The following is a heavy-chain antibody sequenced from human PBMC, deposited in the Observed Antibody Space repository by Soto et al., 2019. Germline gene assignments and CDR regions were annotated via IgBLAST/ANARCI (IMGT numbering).Heavy chain of an antibody. CDR2: INHSGST. CDR1: GGSFSVYY. CDR3: ARERPITMVRGVIITSYYYGMDV. D-gene: IGHD3-10*01. Sequence: SETLSLTCAVYGGSFSVYYWSWIRQPPGKGLEWIGEINHSGSTNYNPSLKSRVTISVDTSKNQFSLKLSSVTAADTAVYYCARERPITMVRGVIITSYYYGMDVWGQGTTVTVSS. J-gene: IGHJ6*02. V-gene: IGHV4-34*01.